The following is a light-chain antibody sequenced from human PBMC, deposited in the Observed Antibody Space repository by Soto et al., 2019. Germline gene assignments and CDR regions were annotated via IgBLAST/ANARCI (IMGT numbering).Light chain of an antibody. Sequence: DIVMTQSPDSLAVSLGERATINCKSSQNLLYSSNNKDYLAWYQQKPGQPPKLLIYWASTRESGVPDRFSVSGSGTDFTLTISSLQDEDVALYYCQQYYGTPLTFGPGTKVDIK. CDR2: WAS. V-gene: IGKV4-1*01. CDR1: QNLLYSSNNKDY. J-gene: IGKJ3*01. CDR3: QQYYGTPLT.